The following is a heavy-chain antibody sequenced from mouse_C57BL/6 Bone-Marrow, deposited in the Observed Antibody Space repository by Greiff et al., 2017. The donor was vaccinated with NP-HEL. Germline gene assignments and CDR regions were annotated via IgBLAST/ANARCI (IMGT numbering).Heavy chain of an antibody. CDR1: GYTFTSYG. V-gene: IGHV1-81*01. Sequence: QVQLQQSGAELARPGASVKLSCKASGYTFTSYGISWVKQRTGQGLEWIGEIYPRSGNTYYNEKFKGKATLTADKSSSTAYMELRSLTSEDSAVYFCAREDIYYGNYCFDYWGQGTTLTVSS. CDR3: AREDIYYGNYCFDY. CDR2: IYPRSGNT. D-gene: IGHD2-1*01. J-gene: IGHJ2*01.